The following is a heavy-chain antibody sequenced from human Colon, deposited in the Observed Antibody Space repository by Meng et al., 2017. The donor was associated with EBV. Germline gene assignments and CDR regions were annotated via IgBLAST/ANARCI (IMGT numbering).Heavy chain of an antibody. CDR1: GDSVRSVTW. D-gene: IGHD2-2*01. J-gene: IGHJ4*02. CDR3: ARVMRYQLLRFFDY. Sequence: QGQLQGSGPELVKPSGTLSLPCAVSGDSVRSVTWWTWVRQPPGKGLEWIGEIYHGGSPNYNPSLESRVTISVDKSKNQFSLDLTSVTAADTAVYFCARVMRYQLLRFFDYWGQGILVTVSS. CDR2: IYHGGSP. V-gene: IGHV4-4*02.